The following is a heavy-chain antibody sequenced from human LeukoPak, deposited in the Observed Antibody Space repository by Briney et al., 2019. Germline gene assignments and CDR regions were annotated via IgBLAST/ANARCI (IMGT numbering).Heavy chain of an antibody. J-gene: IGHJ4*02. Sequence: ASVKVSCKASGGTFSSYAISWARQAPGQGLEWMGGIIPIFGTANYAQKFQGRVTITADKSTSTAYMELSSLRSEDTAVYYCAIPNYDILTGFTLDYWGQGTLVTVSS. D-gene: IGHD3-9*01. V-gene: IGHV1-69*06. CDR3: AIPNYDILTGFTLDY. CDR1: GGTFSSYA. CDR2: IIPIFGTA.